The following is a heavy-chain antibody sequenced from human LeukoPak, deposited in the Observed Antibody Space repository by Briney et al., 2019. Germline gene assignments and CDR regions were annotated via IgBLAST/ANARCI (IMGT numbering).Heavy chain of an antibody. V-gene: IGHV4-61*01. Sequence: ESGPGLVKPSETLSLTCTVSGGSVSSGTFDWSWIRQPPGKGLEWIGYISDSVTTKYSPSLKTRVTISVDTSKNQFSLKLSSVTAADTAVYYCAREGGAISFIDYWGQGTLVTVSS. CDR3: AREGGAISFIDY. CDR1: GGSVSSGTFD. D-gene: IGHD3-16*02. CDR2: ISDSVTT. J-gene: IGHJ4*02.